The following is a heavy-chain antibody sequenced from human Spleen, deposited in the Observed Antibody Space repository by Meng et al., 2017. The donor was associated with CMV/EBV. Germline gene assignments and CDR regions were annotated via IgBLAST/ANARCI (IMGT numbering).Heavy chain of an antibody. CDR1: VFTFSSYG. CDR3: ARSIGNWFDP. CDR2: ISSSSSYI. V-gene: IGHV3-21*01. J-gene: IGHJ5*02. D-gene: IGHD3-22*01. Sequence: LSCAAEVFTFSSYGRNGVRQAPGKGLEWVSSISSSSSYIYYAESVKGRFTISRDNAKNSLYLQMNSLRAEDTAVYYCARSIGNWFDPWGQGTLVTVSS.